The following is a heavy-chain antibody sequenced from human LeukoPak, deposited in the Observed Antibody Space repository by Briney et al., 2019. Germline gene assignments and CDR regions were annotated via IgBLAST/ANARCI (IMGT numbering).Heavy chain of an antibody. CDR1: GYIFTGYY. CDR2: INPNSGGT. Sequence: ASVKVSCKASGYIFTGYYMHWVRQAPGQGLEWMGWINPNSGGTNYAQKFQGRVTMTRDTSISTAYMELSRLRSDDTAVYYCAKPPYDSSGYYYFDYWGQGTLVTVSS. D-gene: IGHD3-22*01. J-gene: IGHJ4*02. V-gene: IGHV1-2*02. CDR3: AKPPYDSSGYYYFDY.